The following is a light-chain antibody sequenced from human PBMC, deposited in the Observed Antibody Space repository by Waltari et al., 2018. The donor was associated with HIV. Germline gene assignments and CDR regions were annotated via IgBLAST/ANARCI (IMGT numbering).Light chain of an antibody. V-gene: IGKV1-13*02. Sequence: IQLTQSQSPLSVSAGDRATITCRASQDISGALAWYQQKPGKPPKLLIHYASILETGVPSKFSGSGAGADFTLTISSLQPEDFATYYCQQFNSYPLTFGAGTKVEIK. CDR2: YAS. CDR3: QQFNSYPLT. CDR1: QDISGA. J-gene: IGKJ4*01.